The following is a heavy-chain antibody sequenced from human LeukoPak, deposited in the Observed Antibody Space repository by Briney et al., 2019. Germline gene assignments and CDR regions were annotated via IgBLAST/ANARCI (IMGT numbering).Heavy chain of an antibody. CDR2: ISGSGDTT. Sequence: GGSLRLSCAVSGFTFSSYGMHWVRQAPGKGLEWVSIISGSGDTTHYTDSVKGRFTVSRDNSKNTLYLQMNSLRAEDTAVYYCVRDWGYDSSGYWQKYFDTWGQGTLVTVSS. J-gene: IGHJ4*02. CDR1: GFTFSSYG. D-gene: IGHD3-22*01. V-gene: IGHV3-23*01. CDR3: VRDWGYDSSGYWQKYFDT.